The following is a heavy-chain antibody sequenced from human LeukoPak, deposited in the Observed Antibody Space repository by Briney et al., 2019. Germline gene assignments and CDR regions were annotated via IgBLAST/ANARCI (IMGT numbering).Heavy chain of an antibody. CDR2: INHSGST. Sequence: SEALSLTCAVYGGSFSGYYWTWIRQPPGKGLEWIGEINHSGSTNYNPSLTSRVTVSVDTSKSQFSLKLSSVTAADTAVYYCARGGGNLLPYFDPKYYYYMDVWGKGTTVTVSS. V-gene: IGHV4-34*01. CDR1: GGSFSGYY. D-gene: IGHD3-9*01. CDR3: ARGGGNLLPYFDPKYYYYMDV. J-gene: IGHJ6*03.